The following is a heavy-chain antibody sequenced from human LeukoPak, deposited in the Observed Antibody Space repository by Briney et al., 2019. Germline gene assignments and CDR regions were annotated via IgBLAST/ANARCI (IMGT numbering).Heavy chain of an antibody. CDR1: GYSISSGYY. CDR2: IYHDGST. D-gene: IGHD3-16*01. CDR3: ARGWAGFDP. J-gene: IGHJ5*02. V-gene: IGHV4-38-2*02. Sequence: SETLSLTCTVSGYSISSGYYWGWIRQPPGKGLEWIGSIYHDGSTSYNPSLKSRVIISLDTSKNQFSLILKSVTAADTAVYYCARGWAGFDPWGQGTLVTVSS.